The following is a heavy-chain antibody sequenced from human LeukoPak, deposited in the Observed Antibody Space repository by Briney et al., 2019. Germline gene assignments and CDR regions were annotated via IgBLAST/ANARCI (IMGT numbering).Heavy chain of an antibody. Sequence: ASVKVSCKASGYTFTGYYIHWVRQAPGQGLEWLGRINPNRGGTNYAQKFQDRVTMTRDTSISTAYMDLNRLRFDDTAVYCCAREVSGDPGGYWGQGTLVTVSS. CDR3: AREVSGDPGGY. J-gene: IGHJ4*02. D-gene: IGHD7-27*01. CDR2: INPNRGGT. V-gene: IGHV1-2*06. CDR1: GYTFTGYY.